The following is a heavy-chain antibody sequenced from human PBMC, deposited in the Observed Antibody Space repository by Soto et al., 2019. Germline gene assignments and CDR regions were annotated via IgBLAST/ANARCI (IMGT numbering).Heavy chain of an antibody. Sequence: EVQLVESGGGLVQPGGSLRLSCAASGFTFSDYWMHWVRQVPGKGLEWVSRIKRDGGTANYADSVNGRFTSSRDNAKNTLYLEMNSLRVDGTADYYAERGVNNDYYQEVWGKWTTVTVSS. CDR2: IKRDGGTA. CDR3: ERGVNNDYYQEV. D-gene: IGHD1-1*01. CDR1: GFTFSDYW. J-gene: IGHJ6*03. V-gene: IGHV3-74*01.